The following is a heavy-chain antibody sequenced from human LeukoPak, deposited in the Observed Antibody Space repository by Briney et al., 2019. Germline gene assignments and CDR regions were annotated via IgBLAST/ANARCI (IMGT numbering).Heavy chain of an antibody. CDR3: ARNSGSYLASDAFDI. CDR1: GYTFTSYA. J-gene: IGHJ3*02. Sequence: ASVKVSCKASGYTFTSYAMHWVRQAPGQRLEWMGWIYVGNGNTKYSQNFQGRVTITRDTSASTAYVELSSLRSEDTAVYYCARNSGSYLASDAFDIWGQGTMVTVSS. CDR2: IYVGNGNT. D-gene: IGHD1-26*01. V-gene: IGHV1-3*01.